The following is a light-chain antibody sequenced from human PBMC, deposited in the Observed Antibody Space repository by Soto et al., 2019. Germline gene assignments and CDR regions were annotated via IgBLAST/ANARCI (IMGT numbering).Light chain of an antibody. Sequence: QSALAQPASVSGSPGQSITISCTGTSSDVGGYKYVSWYQQYPGKAPKLMMYEVSNRPSGVSNRFSGSKSGNTASLTISGLQAEDEADYYCTSYTSSTPWLLGTANKVTV. V-gene: IGLV2-14*01. J-gene: IGLJ1*01. CDR1: SSDVGGYKY. CDR3: TSYTSSTPWL. CDR2: EVS.